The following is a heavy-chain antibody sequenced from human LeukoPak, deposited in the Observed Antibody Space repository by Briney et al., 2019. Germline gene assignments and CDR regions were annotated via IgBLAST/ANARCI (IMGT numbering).Heavy chain of an antibody. V-gene: IGHV3-66*01. Sequence: GGSLRLSCAASGFTVSSNYMSWVRQAPGKGLEWVSVIYSGSSTYYADSVKGRFTISRDNSKNTLYLQMNSLRAEDTAVYYCAKSHAYCSSTSCYSDAFDIWGQGTMVTVSS. J-gene: IGHJ3*02. CDR1: GFTVSSNY. D-gene: IGHD2-2*02. CDR3: AKSHAYCSSTSCYSDAFDI. CDR2: IYSGSST.